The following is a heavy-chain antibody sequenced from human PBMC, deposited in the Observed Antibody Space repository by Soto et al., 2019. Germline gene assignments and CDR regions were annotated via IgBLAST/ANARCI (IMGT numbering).Heavy chain of an antibody. Sequence: ASVKVSCKASGYTFTSYDINCVRQATGQGLEWMGWMNPNSGNTGYAQKFQGRVTMTRNTSISTAYMELSSLRSEDTAVYYCATRGYSYEHAFDIWGQGTMVTVSS. CDR3: ATRGYSYEHAFDI. CDR1: GYTFTSYD. CDR2: MNPNSGNT. D-gene: IGHD5-18*01. J-gene: IGHJ3*02. V-gene: IGHV1-8*01.